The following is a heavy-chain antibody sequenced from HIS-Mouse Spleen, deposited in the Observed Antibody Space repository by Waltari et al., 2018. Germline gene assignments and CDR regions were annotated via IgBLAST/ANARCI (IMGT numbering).Heavy chain of an antibody. D-gene: IGHD2-21*02. CDR3: ARNRWRLRGIFDY. V-gene: IGHV3-30*04. J-gene: IGHJ4*02. CDR1: GFTFSSYA. CDR2: ISYDGRNK. Sequence: QVQLVESGGGVVQPGRSLRLSCAASGFTFSSYAMHWVRQAPGKGLEWVAVISYDGRNKYYADSVKGRFTISRDNSKNTLYLQMNSLRAEDTAVYYCARNRWRLRGIFDYWGQGTLVTVSS.